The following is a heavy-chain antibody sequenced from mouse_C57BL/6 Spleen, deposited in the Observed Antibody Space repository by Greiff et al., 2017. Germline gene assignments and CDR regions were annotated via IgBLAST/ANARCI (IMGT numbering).Heavy chain of an antibody. V-gene: IGHV1-9*01. J-gene: IGHJ1*03. CDR3: ARRCYVGNCGYFDD. Sequence: QVQLQQSGAELMKPGASVKLSCKASGYTFTGYWIEWVKQRPGHGLEWIGEILPGSGSTNYNEKFKGKATFTVDTSSNTAYMQLSSLTTEDAAIYYCARRCYVGNCGYFDDWGTGTTVTVSS. CDR2: ILPGSGST. CDR1: GYTFTGYW. D-gene: IGHD2-3*01.